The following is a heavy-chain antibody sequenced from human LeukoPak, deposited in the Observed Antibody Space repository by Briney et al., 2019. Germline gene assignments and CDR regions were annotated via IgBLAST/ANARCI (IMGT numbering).Heavy chain of an antibody. CDR1: GFTFSNAW. CDR3: TTDSYYDFWSGYYDRYYFDY. D-gene: IGHD3-3*01. J-gene: IGHJ4*02. CDR2: IKSKTDGGTT. V-gene: IGHV3-15*01. Sequence: GGSLRLSCAASGFTFSNAWMSWVRQAPGKGLESVGRIKSKTDGGTTDYAAPVKGRFTISRDDSKNTLYLQMNSLKTEDTAVYYCTTDSYYDFWSGYYDRYYFDYWGQGTLVTVSS.